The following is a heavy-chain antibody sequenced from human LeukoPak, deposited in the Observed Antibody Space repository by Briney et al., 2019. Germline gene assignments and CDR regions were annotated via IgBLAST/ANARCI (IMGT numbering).Heavy chain of an antibody. CDR1: GGSISSGNYY. V-gene: IGHV4-61*02. Sequence: PSETLSLTCTVSGGSISSGNYYWSWIRQPAGKGLEWIGRIYTSGSTNYNPSLKSRVTISVDTSKNQFSLKLSSVTAADTAVYYCARQLQVCSGGSCYSGKGIDYWGQGTPVTVSS. CDR2: IYTSGST. CDR3: ARQLQVCSGGSCYSGKGIDY. D-gene: IGHD2-15*01. J-gene: IGHJ4*02.